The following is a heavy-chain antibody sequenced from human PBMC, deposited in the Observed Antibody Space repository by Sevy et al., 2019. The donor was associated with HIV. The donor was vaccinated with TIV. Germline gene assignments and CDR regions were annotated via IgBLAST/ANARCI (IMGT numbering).Heavy chain of an antibody. V-gene: IGHV4-31*03. CDR2: IYYSGST. J-gene: IGHJ4*02. CDR3: ARGDYYDSRGFDY. CDR1: GGSISSGGYY. Sequence: SETLSLTCTVSGGSISSGGYYWSWIRQHPGKGLERIGYIYYSGSTYYNPSLKSRVTISVDTSKNQFSLKLSSVTAADTAVYYCARGDYYDSRGFDYWGQGTLVTVSS. D-gene: IGHD3-22*01.